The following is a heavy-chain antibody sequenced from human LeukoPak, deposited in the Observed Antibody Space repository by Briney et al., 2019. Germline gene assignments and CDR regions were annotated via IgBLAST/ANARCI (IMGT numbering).Heavy chain of an antibody. CDR1: GGSFSGYY. J-gene: IGHJ4*02. V-gene: IGHV4-34*01. CDR2: INHSGST. CDR3: AKSRPVYYGSGSYYLNPSDS. D-gene: IGHD3-10*01. Sequence: SETLSLTCAVYGGSFSGYYWSWIRQPPGKGLEWIGEINHSGSTNYNPSLKSRVTISVDTSKNQFSLKLSSVTAEDTAVYYCAKSRPVYYGSGSYYLNPSDSWGQGTLVTVSS.